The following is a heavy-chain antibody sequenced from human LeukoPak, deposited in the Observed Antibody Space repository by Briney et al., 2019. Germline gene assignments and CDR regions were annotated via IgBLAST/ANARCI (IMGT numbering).Heavy chain of an antibody. CDR2: IKQDGSEK. Sequence: GGSLRLSCAASGFTFSNYWMTWVRQAPGEGREWVANIKQDGSEKYYVDSVKGRFTISRDNAKNSLYLQMNSLRAEDTAVYYCASPEWLPDSIDIWGQGTMVTVAS. CDR1: GFTFSNYW. J-gene: IGHJ3*02. CDR3: ASPEWLPDSIDI. V-gene: IGHV3-7*01. D-gene: IGHD3-3*01.